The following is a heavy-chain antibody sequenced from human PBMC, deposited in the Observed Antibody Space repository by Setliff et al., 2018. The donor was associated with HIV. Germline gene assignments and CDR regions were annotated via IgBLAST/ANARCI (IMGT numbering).Heavy chain of an antibody. CDR3: ARQMTIPGVAVTPVDY. V-gene: IGHV4-59*08. CDR2: IYYSGST. CDR1: GGSIINYF. Sequence: SETLSLTCSVTGGSIINYFWGWIRMPPGKGLEWIGYIYYSGSTDYNPSLKSRVTISVDTSKNQVSLKLNSVTAADTAVYYCARQMTIPGVAVTPVDYWGQGALVTVSS. D-gene: IGHD3-3*01. J-gene: IGHJ4*02.